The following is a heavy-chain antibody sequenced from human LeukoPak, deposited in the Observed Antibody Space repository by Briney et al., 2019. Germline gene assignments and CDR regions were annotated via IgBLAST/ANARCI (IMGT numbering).Heavy chain of an antibody. CDR2: ISYDGSNK. J-gene: IGHJ4*02. CDR1: GFTFSSYG. V-gene: IGHV3-30*19. CDR3: ARARFGYDFWSGYSH. D-gene: IGHD3-3*01. Sequence: GRSLRLSCAASGFTFSSYGMHWVRQAPGKGLEWVAVISYDGSNKYYADSVKGRFTISRDNSKNTLYLQMNSLRAEDTAVYYCARARFGYDFWSGYSHWGQGTLVTVSS.